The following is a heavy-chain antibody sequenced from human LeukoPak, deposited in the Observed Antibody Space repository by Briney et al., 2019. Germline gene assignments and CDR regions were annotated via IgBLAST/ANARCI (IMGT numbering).Heavy chain of an antibody. J-gene: IGHJ6*02. CDR3: ARDIAVAGYYYYGMDV. Sequence: PSQTLSLTCTVSGGSISSGGYYWSWIRQPPGKGLEWIGEINHSGSTNYNPSLKSRVTISVDTSKNQFSLKLSSVTAADTAVYYCARDIAVAGYYYYGMDVWGQGTTVTVSS. CDR2: INHSGST. D-gene: IGHD6-19*01. V-gene: IGHV4-30-2*01. CDR1: GGSISSGGYY.